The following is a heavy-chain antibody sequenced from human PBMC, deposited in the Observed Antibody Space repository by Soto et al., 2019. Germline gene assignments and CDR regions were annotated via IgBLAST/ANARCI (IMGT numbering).Heavy chain of an antibody. CDR2: IIPIFGTA. CDR3: AREDQGHSSGCLDY. D-gene: IGHD6-19*01. V-gene: IGHV1-69*12. CDR1: GGTFSSYA. J-gene: IGHJ4*02. Sequence: QVQLVQSGAEVKKPGSSVKVSCKASGGTFSSYAISWVRQAPGQGLEWMGGIIPIFGTANYAQKVQGRVTTTADESTSKGYMELSSLSSEDTAVYYCAREDQGHSSGCLDYWGQGTLVTVSS.